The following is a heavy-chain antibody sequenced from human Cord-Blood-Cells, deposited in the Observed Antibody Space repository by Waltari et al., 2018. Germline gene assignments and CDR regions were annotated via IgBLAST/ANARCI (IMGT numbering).Heavy chain of an antibody. J-gene: IGHJ4*02. CDR1: GFTFSSYG. Sequence: QVQLVESGGGVVQPGRSLRLSCAASGFTFSSYGMHWVLQAPGKGLEWVAVIWYDGSNKYYADSVKGRFTISRDNSKNTLYLQMNSLRAEDTAVYYCAREPLVVAATPFDYWGQGTLVTVSS. CDR3: AREPLVVAATPFDY. D-gene: IGHD2-15*01. CDR2: IWYDGSNK. V-gene: IGHV3-33*01.